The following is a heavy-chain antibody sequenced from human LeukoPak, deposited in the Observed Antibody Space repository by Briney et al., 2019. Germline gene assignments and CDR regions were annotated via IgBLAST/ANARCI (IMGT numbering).Heavy chain of an antibody. CDR3: AREERDCGGDCYPTDY. CDR2: INPSGGST. D-gene: IGHD2-21*02. CDR1: GYTFTSYY. J-gene: IGHJ4*02. Sequence: GASVKVSCKASGYTFTSYYMHWVRQAPGQGLEWMGIINPSGGSTSYAQKFQGRVTMTRDTSTSTVYMELSSLRSEDTAVYYCAREERDCGGDCYPTDYWAQGTLVTVSS. V-gene: IGHV1-46*01.